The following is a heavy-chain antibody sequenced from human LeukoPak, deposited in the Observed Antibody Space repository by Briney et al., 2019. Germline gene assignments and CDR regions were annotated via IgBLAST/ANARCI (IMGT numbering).Heavy chain of an antibody. CDR1: GFTFSIYA. CDR2: ISGGGGNT. D-gene: IGHD3-9*01. CDR3: AKDQDPLRYFDWLLFGVDY. Sequence: GGSLRLSCTGSGFTFSIYAMSWVRQAPGKGPEWVSAISGGGGNTYYAGSVKGRFTISRDDSKNTFFLQMNSLRAEDTAVYYCAKDQDPLRYFDWLLFGVDYWGQGTLVTVSS. V-gene: IGHV3-23*01. J-gene: IGHJ4*02.